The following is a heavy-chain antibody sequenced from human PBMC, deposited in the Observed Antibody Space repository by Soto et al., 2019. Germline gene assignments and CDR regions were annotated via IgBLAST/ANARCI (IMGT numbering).Heavy chain of an antibody. CDR3: ARAGGLTSFGVVISNWFDP. Sequence: QVQLQESGPGLVKPSQTLSLTCTVSGGSISSGDYYWSWIRQPPGKGLEWIGYIYYSGSTYYNPALNRRVNISVDTSKNQFSLKLSSVTAADTAVYYCARAGGLTSFGVVISNWFDPWGQGTLVTVSS. J-gene: IGHJ5*02. D-gene: IGHD3-3*01. CDR1: GGSISSGDYY. V-gene: IGHV4-30-4*01. CDR2: IYYSGST.